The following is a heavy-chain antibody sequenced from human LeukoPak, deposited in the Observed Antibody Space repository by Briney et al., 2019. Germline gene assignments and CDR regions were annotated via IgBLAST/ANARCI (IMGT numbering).Heavy chain of an antibody. D-gene: IGHD2-2*01. CDR3: ARQQIYCSSTSCYHGAFDI. V-gene: IGHV4-30-2*01. CDR1: GGSISSGGYS. CDR2: IYHSGST. Sequence: PSETLSLTCAVSGGSISSGGYSWGWIRQPPGKGLEWIGYIYHSGSTYYNPSLKSRVTISVDRSKNQFSLKLSSVTAADTAVYYCARQQIYCSSTSCYHGAFDIWGQGTMVTVSS. J-gene: IGHJ3*02.